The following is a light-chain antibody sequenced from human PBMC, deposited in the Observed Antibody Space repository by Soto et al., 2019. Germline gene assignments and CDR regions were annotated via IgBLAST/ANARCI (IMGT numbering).Light chain of an antibody. Sequence: DIQMTQSPSTLSASVGDRVSITCRASQSISSWLAWYQQKPGKPPKLLIHRTSTLESGVPSRFSGSGSGTEFTLAISSPQPDDFATYYCQQYNSYWTFGQGTKVE. CDR3: QQYNSYWT. V-gene: IGKV1-5*03. J-gene: IGKJ1*01. CDR1: QSISSW. CDR2: RTS.